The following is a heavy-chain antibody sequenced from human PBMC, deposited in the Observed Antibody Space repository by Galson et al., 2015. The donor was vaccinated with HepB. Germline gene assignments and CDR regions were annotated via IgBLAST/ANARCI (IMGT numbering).Heavy chain of an antibody. CDR3: AKETGYARASDI. CDR1: GFTFSSYG. V-gene: IGHV3-30*18. CDR2: ISYDRSNK. D-gene: IGHD2-2*01. Sequence: SLRLSCAASGFTFSSYGMHWVRQAPGKGLEWVAVISYDRSNKYYADSVKGRFTISRDNSKNTLYLQMNSLRAEDTAVYYCAKETGYARASDIWGQGTMVTVSS. J-gene: IGHJ3*02.